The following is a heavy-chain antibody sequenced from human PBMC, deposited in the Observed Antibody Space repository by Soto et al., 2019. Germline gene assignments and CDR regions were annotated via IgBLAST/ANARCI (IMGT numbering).Heavy chain of an antibody. Sequence: QVQLVQSGAEVKKPGSSVKVSCKASGGTFSSYAISWVRQAPGQGLEWMGGIIPIFGTANYAQKFQGRVTITADESTSTAYMDLSSLRSEDTDVYYCARGSAYYDFWSGYPNGNWFDPWGQGTLVTVSS. V-gene: IGHV1-69*01. CDR3: ARGSAYYDFWSGYPNGNWFDP. D-gene: IGHD3-3*01. CDR2: IIPIFGTA. J-gene: IGHJ5*02. CDR1: GGTFSSYA.